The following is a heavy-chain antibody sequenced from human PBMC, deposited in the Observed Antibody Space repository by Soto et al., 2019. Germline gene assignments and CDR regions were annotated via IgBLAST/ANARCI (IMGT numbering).Heavy chain of an antibody. CDR1: GGSFSGYY. V-gene: IGHV4-34*01. CDR3: ARMGYCSSTSCSRGWFDP. D-gene: IGHD2-2*01. Sequence: QVQLQQWGAGLLKPSETLSLTCAVYGGSFSGYYWSWIRQPPGKGLEWIGEINHSGSTNYTPSLTSRVPISVDTSKNQFTLKLSSVTAADTAVYYCARMGYCSSTSCSRGWFDPWGQGTLVTVSS. J-gene: IGHJ5*02. CDR2: INHSGST.